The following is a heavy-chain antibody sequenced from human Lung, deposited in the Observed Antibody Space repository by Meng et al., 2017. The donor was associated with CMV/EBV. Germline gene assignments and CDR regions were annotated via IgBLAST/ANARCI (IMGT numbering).Heavy chain of an antibody. D-gene: IGHD2-2*02. J-gene: IGHJ6*02. Sequence: LXCAVYGGSFSGYYWSWIRQPPGKGLEWIGEINHSGSTNYNPSLKSRVTISVDTSKNQFSLKLSSVTAADTAVYYCARGRGKPAAIYYYGMDFWGQGXTVTVSS. CDR2: INHSGST. V-gene: IGHV4-34*01. CDR1: GGSFSGYY. CDR3: ARGRGKPAAIYYYGMDF.